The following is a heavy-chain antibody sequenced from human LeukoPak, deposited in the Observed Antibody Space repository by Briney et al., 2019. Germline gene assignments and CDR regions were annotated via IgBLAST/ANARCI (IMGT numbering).Heavy chain of an antibody. CDR3: ARDKTHDYGDSYFEY. J-gene: IGHJ4*02. CDR2: IKQDGGEI. CDR1: GFTFSSCW. Sequence: QSGGSLRLSCAASGFTFSSCWMSWVRQAPGKGLEWVANIKQDGGEIYYVDSVKGRFTISRDNTKNSLYLQMNSLRAEDTAVYYCARDKTHDYGDSYFEYRGQGTLVTVSS. V-gene: IGHV3-7*03. D-gene: IGHD4-17*01.